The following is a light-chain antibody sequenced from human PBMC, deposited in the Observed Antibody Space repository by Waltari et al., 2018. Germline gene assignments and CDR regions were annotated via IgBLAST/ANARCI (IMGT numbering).Light chain of an antibody. J-gene: IGKJ4*01. CDR1: QIISTW. CDR2: KAS. CDR3: QQYNDYPLT. Sequence: DIQMTQSPSTLSASVGDRVTITCRASQIISTWLAWCQQKPGKAPKLLIYKASGLESGVPSRFSGSGSGTEFTLTISSLQPDDFATYYCQQYNDYPLTFGGGTKVEIK. V-gene: IGKV1-5*03.